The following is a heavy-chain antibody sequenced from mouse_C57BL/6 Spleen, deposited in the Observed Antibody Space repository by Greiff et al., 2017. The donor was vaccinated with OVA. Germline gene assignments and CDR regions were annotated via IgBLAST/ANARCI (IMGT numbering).Heavy chain of an antibody. V-gene: IGHV10-1*01. CDR1: GFSFNTYA. Sequence: EVKLVESGGGLVQPKGSLKLSCAASGFSFNTYAMNWVRQAPGKGLEWVARIRSKSNNYATYYAVSVKDRFTISTDDSESMRNLQMNDLKTEDTAMYCCVRQEKFITTVVDDWYFDVWGTGTTVTVSS. J-gene: IGHJ1*03. CDR3: VRQEKFITTVVDDWYFDV. CDR2: IRSKSNNYAT. D-gene: IGHD1-1*01.